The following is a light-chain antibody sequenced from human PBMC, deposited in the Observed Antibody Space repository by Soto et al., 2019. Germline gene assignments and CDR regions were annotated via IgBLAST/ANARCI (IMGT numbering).Light chain of an antibody. CDR3: AVWDDRLSGPI. J-gene: IGLJ2*01. Sequence: QSVLTQPPSASGTPGQRVTISCSGSNSNIRRNIVNWYQQLPGAAPKLLIYSNGQRPSGVPDRFSASASGTAASLAISGLQSDDEADYYCAVWDDRLSGPIFGGGTKVTVL. V-gene: IGLV1-44*01. CDR1: NSNIRRNI. CDR2: SNG.